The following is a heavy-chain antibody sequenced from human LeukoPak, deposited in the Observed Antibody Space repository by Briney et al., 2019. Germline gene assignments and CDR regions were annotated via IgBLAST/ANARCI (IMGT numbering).Heavy chain of an antibody. CDR2: IYPGDSDT. D-gene: IGHD2-15*01. V-gene: IGHV5-51*01. Sequence: PGESLKISCKGSGYSFTSYWIGWVRQMPGKGLEWMGIIYPGDSDTRYSPSFQGQVTISADKSISTAYLQCSSLKASDTAMYYCARGYCSGGSCYSGPYDYWGQGTLVTVSS. J-gene: IGHJ4*02. CDR1: GYSFTSYW. CDR3: ARGYCSGGSCYSGPYDY.